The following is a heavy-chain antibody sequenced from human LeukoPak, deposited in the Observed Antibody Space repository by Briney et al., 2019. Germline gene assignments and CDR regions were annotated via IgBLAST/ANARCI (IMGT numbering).Heavy chain of an antibody. CDR2: IIPILGIA. J-gene: IGHJ4*02. CDR3: ARGSPVTTVALDY. CDR1: GGTFSSYT. V-gene: IGHV1-69*02. Sequence: GASVKVSCKASGGTFSSYTISWVRQAPGQGLEWMGRIIPILGIANYAQKFQGRVTITADKSTSTAYMELGSLRSEDTAVYYCARGSPVTTVALDYWGQGTLVTVSS. D-gene: IGHD4-17*01.